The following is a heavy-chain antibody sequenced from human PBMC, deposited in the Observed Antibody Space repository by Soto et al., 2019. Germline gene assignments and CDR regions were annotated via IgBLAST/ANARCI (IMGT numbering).Heavy chain of an antibody. Sequence: PGGSLRLSCAASGFSFSNYVMHWVRQAPGKGLEWVAIIWYDGSNKYYADSVKGRFTISRDNSKNTLYLQMNSLRAEDTAVYYCARDPVINWDPPCLDYWGQGTLVTVSS. CDR2: IWYDGSNK. J-gene: IGHJ4*02. V-gene: IGHV3-33*01. CDR3: ARDPVINWDPPCLDY. D-gene: IGHD7-27*01. CDR1: GFSFSNYV.